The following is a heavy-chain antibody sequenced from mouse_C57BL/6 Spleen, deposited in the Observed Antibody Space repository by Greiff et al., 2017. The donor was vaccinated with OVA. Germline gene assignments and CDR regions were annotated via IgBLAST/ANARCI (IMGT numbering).Heavy chain of an antibody. Sequence: QVQLQQSGAELVRPGASVTLSCKASGYTFTDYEMHWVKQTPVHGLEWIGAIDPETGGTAYNQKFKGKAILTAAKSSSTAYMELRSLTSEDSAVYYCTRRGNYGGGFYYAMDYWGQGTSVTVSS. CDR3: TRRGNYGGGFYYAMDY. V-gene: IGHV1-15*01. J-gene: IGHJ4*01. CDR2: IDPETGGT. D-gene: IGHD2-1*01. CDR1: GYTFTDYE.